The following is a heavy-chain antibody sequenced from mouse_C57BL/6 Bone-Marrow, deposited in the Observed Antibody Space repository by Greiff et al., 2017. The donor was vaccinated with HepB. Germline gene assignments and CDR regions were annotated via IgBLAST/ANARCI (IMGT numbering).Heavy chain of an antibody. CDR2: INPNNGGT. D-gene: IGHD1-1*01. CDR3: ARGIITTVVADDY. J-gene: IGHJ2*01. V-gene: IGHV1-26*01. CDR1: GYTFTDYY. Sequence: EVQLQQSGPELVKPGASVKISCKASGYTFTDYYMNWVKQSHGKSLEWIGDINPNNGGTSYNQKFKGKATLTVDKSSSTAYMELRSLTSEDSAVYYCARGIITTVVADDYWGQGTTLTVSS.